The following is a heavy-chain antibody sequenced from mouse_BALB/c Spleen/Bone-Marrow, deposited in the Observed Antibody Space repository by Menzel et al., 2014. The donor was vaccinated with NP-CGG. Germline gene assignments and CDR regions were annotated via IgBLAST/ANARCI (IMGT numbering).Heavy chain of an antibody. CDR3: ARDTYRYDYAMDY. CDR1: GISITTGNYR. V-gene: IGHV3-5*02. D-gene: IGHD2-14*01. CDR2: IYYSGTI. Sequence: VQLKESGPGLVKPSQTVSLTCAVTGISITTGNYRWSWIRQFPGNKLEWIGYIYYSGTITYNPSLTSRTTITRDTSKNQFFLEMNSLTAEDTATYYCARDTYRYDYAMDYWGQGTSVTVSS. J-gene: IGHJ4*01.